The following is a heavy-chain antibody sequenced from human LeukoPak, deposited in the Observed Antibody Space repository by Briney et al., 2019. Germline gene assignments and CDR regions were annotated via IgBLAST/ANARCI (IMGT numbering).Heavy chain of an antibody. CDR3: ATHGGTAMDNYYYYYMDV. CDR2: ISGTGGST. Sequence: GGSLGLSCAASGFTFSRYAMSWVRQAPGKGLEWVSAISGTGGSTYYADSVKGRFTISRDNSKNTLYVQMNSLRAEDTAVYYCATHGGTAMDNYYYYYMDVWGKGTTVTVSS. D-gene: IGHD5-18*01. V-gene: IGHV3-23*01. J-gene: IGHJ6*03. CDR1: GFTFSRYA.